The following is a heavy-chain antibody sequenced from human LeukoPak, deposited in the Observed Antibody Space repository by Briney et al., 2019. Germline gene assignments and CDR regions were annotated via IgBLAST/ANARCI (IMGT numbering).Heavy chain of an antibody. CDR1: GFTFSSYA. V-gene: IGHV3-23*01. Sequence: GGSLRLSCAASGFTFSSYAMSLVRQAPGKGLEWVSAISGSGGSTYYADSVKGRFTISRDNSKNTLYLQMNSLRAEDTAVYYCAKDLNYYDSSGYFHPYYFDYWGQGTLVTVSS. CDR2: ISGSGGST. J-gene: IGHJ4*02. CDR3: AKDLNYYDSSGYFHPYYFDY. D-gene: IGHD3-22*01.